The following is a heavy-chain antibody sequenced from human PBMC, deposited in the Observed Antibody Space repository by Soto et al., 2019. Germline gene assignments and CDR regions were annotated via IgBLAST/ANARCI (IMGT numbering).Heavy chain of an antibody. CDR2: INPDGSET. J-gene: IGHJ4*02. CDR3: SRSLDX. Sequence: PGGSPRLSFAASGFTFSSFWMDWVRQAPGKGLEWVSNINPDGSETHYVESVKGRFTISIDNSNNSLYLQMSSLTAEESALYYCSRSLDXSCQGTRVTVSX. V-gene: IGHV3-7*01. CDR1: GFTFSSFW.